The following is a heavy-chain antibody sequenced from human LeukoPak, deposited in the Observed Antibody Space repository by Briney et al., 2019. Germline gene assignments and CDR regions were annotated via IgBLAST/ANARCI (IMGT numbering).Heavy chain of an antibody. V-gene: IGHV3-23*01. J-gene: IGHJ4*02. CDR1: GFTFSDYS. CDR2: ISGSGGST. Sequence: PGGSLRLSCAASGFTFSDYSMSWVRQAPGKGLEWVSAISGSGGSTYYADSVKGRFTISRDNSKHTLYLQMSSLRAEDTAVYYCAKERPRIQLWYYFDYWGQGTLVTVSS. D-gene: IGHD5-18*01. CDR3: AKERPRIQLWYYFDY.